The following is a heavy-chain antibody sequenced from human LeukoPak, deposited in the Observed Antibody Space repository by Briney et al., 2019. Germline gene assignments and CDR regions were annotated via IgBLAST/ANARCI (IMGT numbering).Heavy chain of an antibody. CDR1: GFTFSSYS. D-gene: IGHD3-9*01. CDR2: IRYDGSNK. J-gene: IGHJ4*02. Sequence: PGGSLRLSCAASGFTFSSYSMNWVRQAPGTGLEWVAFIRYDGSNKYYADSVKGRFTISRDNSKNTLYLQMNSLRAEDTAVYYCVRVAYDVLTGYENYYDYWGQGTLVTVSS. CDR3: VRVAYDVLTGYENYYDY. V-gene: IGHV3-30*02.